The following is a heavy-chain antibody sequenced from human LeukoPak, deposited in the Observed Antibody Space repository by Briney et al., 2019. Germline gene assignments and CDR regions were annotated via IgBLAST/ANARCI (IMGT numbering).Heavy chain of an antibody. CDR1: GFTFSSYG. CDR3: GNLGELLAAPDY. J-gene: IGHJ4*02. Sequence: TGRSLRLSCAASGFTFSSYGMHWVRQAPGKGLEWVAFISYDGSNKYYADSVKGRFTISRDNSKNTMYLQMNRLRAEDTGVNYCGNLGELLAAPDYWGQGTLVTVSS. V-gene: IGHV3-30*03. D-gene: IGHD3-10*01. CDR2: ISYDGSNK.